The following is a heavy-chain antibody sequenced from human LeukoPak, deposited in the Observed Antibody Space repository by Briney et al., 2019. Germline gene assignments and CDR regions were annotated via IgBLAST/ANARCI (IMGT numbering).Heavy chain of an antibody. CDR3: ARDNDRDFDY. CDR2: IDPDTGDT. CDR1: GYTFIDHY. Sequence: ASVKVSCKPSGYTFIDHYLHWVRQAPGQGLESLGWIDPDTGDTNYPQKFQGRLTMTRDTSISTAYMELSRLRSDDTAVYYCARDNDRDFDYWGQGTLVTVSS. J-gene: IGHJ4*02. D-gene: IGHD1-1*01. V-gene: IGHV1-2*02.